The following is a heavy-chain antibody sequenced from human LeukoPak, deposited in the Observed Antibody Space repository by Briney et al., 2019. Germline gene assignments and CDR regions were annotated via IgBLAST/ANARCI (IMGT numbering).Heavy chain of an antibody. CDR1: GGTFSSYA. CDR2: IIPIFGTA. J-gene: IGHJ6*02. V-gene: IGHV1-69*13. CDR3: ARSYYDILGTDYGMDV. Sequence: GASVKVSCKASGGTFSSYAISWVRQAPGQGLEWMGGIIPIFGTANYAQKFQGRVTITADESTSTAYMELSSLRSEDTAVYYCARSYYDILGTDYGMDVWGQGTTVTVSS. D-gene: IGHD3-9*01.